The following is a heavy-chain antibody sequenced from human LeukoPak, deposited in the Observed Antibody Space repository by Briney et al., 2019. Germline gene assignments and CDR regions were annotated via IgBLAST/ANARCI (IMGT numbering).Heavy chain of an antibody. Sequence: PSETLSLTCTVSGGSVSSDSYYWVWVRQPRGKGLEWTGSINYSRTIFYSSSLKSRITLSMDASKNQFSLRLTSVTAADTAVYYCARLGTYSGNLFDNWGQGTLVTVSS. D-gene: IGHD1-26*01. CDR2: INYSRTI. V-gene: IGHV4-39*01. J-gene: IGHJ4*02. CDR3: ARLGTYSGNLFDN. CDR1: GGSVSSDSYY.